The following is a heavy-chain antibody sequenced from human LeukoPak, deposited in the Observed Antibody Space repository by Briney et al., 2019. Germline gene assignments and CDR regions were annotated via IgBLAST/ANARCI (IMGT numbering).Heavy chain of an antibody. Sequence: SETLSLTCAVYGGSFSGYYWSWIRQPPGKGLEWIGEINHSGSTNYNPSLKSRVTISVDTSKNQFSLKLSSVTAADTAVHYCARHTGSGWNWGQGTLVTVSS. J-gene: IGHJ4*02. D-gene: IGHD6-19*01. CDR1: GGSFSGYY. CDR3: ARHTGSGWN. V-gene: IGHV4-34*01. CDR2: INHSGST.